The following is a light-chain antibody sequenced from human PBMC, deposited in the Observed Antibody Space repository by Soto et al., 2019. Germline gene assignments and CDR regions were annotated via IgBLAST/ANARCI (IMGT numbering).Light chain of an antibody. CDR1: SSNIGATYD. CDR3: AAWDDRLSAYV. CDR2: RNN. V-gene: IGLV1-47*01. Sequence: QSVLTQPPSVSGAPGQRVTISCTGSSSNIGATYDVHWYQQLPGTAPKLLVYRNNQRPSGVPDRFSDSKSGTSAFLAISGLRSEDEADYYCAAWDDRLSAYVFGTGTKVTVL. J-gene: IGLJ1*01.